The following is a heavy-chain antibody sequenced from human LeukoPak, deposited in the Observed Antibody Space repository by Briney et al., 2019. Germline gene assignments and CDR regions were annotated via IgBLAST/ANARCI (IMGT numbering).Heavy chain of an antibody. Sequence: PGGSLRLSCAASGFTFHHYSMHWVRQPPGKGLEWVSLISWDGGITYYADSVRGRFTISRDNSKNTLYLQMNSLRAEDTAVYYCAKDPWAAASTAWGQGTLVTVSS. V-gene: IGHV3-43*01. CDR2: ISWDGGIT. J-gene: IGHJ5*02. CDR1: GFTFHHYS. D-gene: IGHD6-13*01. CDR3: AKDPWAAASTA.